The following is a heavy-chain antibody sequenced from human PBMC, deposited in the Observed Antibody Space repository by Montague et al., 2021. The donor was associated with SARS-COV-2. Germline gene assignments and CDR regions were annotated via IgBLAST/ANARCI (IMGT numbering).Heavy chain of an antibody. V-gene: IGHV6-1*01. Sequence: CAISGDSVSSNSAAWNWIRQSPSRGLEWPGRTYYRSRWFNDYAVSIRSRITINPDTSKNQFSLQLNSVTPEDTAVYYCARATEWRGYYYYYYMDVWGKGTTVTVSS. CDR2: TYYRSRWFN. CDR3: ARATEWRGYYYYYYMDV. J-gene: IGHJ6*03. D-gene: IGHD1-14*01. CDR1: GDSVSSNSAA.